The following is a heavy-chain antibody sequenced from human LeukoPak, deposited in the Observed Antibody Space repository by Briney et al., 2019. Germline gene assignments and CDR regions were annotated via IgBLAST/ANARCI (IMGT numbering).Heavy chain of an antibody. D-gene: IGHD2-15*01. CDR1: GYSISSGYD. Sequence: LSLTCTVSGYSISSGYDWGWIRQAPGKGLEWVSSISRSGSTKYYADSVKGRFTISRDNAKNSLFLQMNSLRAEDTAVYYCARVLRYCSGGNCYSGGLGYMDVWGKGTTVTISS. CDR2: ISRSGSTK. J-gene: IGHJ6*03. CDR3: ARVLRYCSGGNCYSGGLGYMDV. V-gene: IGHV3-11*01.